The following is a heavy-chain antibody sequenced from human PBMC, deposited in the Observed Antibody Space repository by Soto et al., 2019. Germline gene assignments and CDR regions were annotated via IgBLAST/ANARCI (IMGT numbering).Heavy chain of an antibody. Sequence: PGGSLRLSFAASGFTFSSYLMRWVPQAPGKGLEWVSAISGSGGSTYYADSVKGRFTISRDNSKNTLYVQMNSLRAEDTAVYYCAKGSGSSRPYYFDYWGQGTLVTVSS. CDR2: ISGSGGST. CDR3: AKGSGSSRPYYFDY. D-gene: IGHD2-2*01. CDR1: GFTFSSYL. J-gene: IGHJ4*02. V-gene: IGHV3-23*01.